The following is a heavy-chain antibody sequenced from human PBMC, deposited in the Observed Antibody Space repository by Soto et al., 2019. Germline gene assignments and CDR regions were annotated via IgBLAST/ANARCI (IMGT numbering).Heavy chain of an antibody. D-gene: IGHD3-3*02. CDR3: ASDVDWAFYL. CDR1: GFTFTSYS. V-gene: IGHV3-48*01. CDR2: ITTMSSAK. J-gene: IGHJ5*02. Sequence: GGSLRLSCAASGFTFTSYSMIWVRQAPGKGLEWLSYITTMSSAKDYADSVKGRFTISRGDAKNSLYLEMTSLRAEDTAVYYCASDVDWAFYLWGQGTLVPVSS.